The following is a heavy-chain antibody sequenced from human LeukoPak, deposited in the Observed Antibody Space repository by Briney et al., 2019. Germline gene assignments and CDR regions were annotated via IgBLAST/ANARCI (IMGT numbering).Heavy chain of an antibody. V-gene: IGHV3-21*01. D-gene: IGHD6-19*01. CDR2: ISSSSSYI. Sequence: GGSLRLSCAASGFTFSNYNMNWVRQAPGKGLEWVSSISSSSSYIYYADSAKGRITISRDNAKNSLYLLMDTLRAEDTAVYYCARVGSNQWLDYWGQGTLVTVSS. CDR3: ARVGSNQWLDY. CDR1: GFTFSNYN. J-gene: IGHJ4*02.